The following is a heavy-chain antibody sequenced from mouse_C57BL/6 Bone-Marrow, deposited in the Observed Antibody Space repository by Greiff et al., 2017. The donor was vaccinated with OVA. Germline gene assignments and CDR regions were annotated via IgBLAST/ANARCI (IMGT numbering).Heavy chain of an antibody. CDR2: ISDGGSYT. CDR3: ARDYSPAWFAY. V-gene: IGHV5-4*01. Sequence: DVKLVESGGGLVKPGGSLKLSCAASGFTFSSYAMSWVRQTPEKRLEWVATISDGGSYTYYPDNVKGRFTISRDNAKNNLYLQMSHLKSEDTAMYYCARDYSPAWFAYWGQGTLVTVSA. J-gene: IGHJ3*01. D-gene: IGHD2-12*01. CDR1: GFTFSSYA.